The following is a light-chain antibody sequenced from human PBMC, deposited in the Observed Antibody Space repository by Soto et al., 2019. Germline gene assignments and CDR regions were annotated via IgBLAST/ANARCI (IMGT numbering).Light chain of an antibody. CDR3: QQYSDWPIT. CDR2: GAS. Sequence: EIVMTQSPATLSVSPGERATLSCRASQSVSSYLAWYQQKPGQAPKLLIYGASTRATGIPARFSGSGSETDFTLTISSLQSEDFAVYHCQQYSDWPITFVQGIRLEIK. J-gene: IGKJ5*01. CDR1: QSVSSY. V-gene: IGKV3-15*01.